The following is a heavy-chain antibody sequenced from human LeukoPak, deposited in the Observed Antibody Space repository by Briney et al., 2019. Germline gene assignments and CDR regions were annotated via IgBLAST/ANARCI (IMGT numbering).Heavy chain of an antibody. CDR2: IYTSGST. D-gene: IGHD6-13*01. V-gene: IGHV4-4*08. CDR3: ARHTGYSSSWLHHNPFDY. J-gene: IGHJ4*02. Sequence: PSETLSLTCTVSGGSISSYYWSWIRQPPGKGLEWIGYIYTSGSTNYNPSLKSRVTISVDTSKNQFSLKLSAVTAADTAVYYCARHTGYSSSWLHHNPFDYWGQGTLVTVSS. CDR1: GGSISSYY.